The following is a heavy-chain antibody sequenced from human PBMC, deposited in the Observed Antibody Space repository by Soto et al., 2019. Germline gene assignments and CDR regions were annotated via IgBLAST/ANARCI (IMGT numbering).Heavy chain of an antibody. Sequence: GGSLRLSCSASGFTFRSYAIHWVRQAPGKGLEYVSAISSSGGSTYYADSVKGRFTISRDNSKNTLYLQMSSLRAEDTAVYYCVKDGVHCSGGSCYFLASDAFDIWGQGTMVTVSS. CDR2: ISSSGGST. CDR3: VKDGVHCSGGSCYFLASDAFDI. CDR1: GFTFRSYA. V-gene: IGHV3-64D*06. J-gene: IGHJ3*02. D-gene: IGHD2-15*01.